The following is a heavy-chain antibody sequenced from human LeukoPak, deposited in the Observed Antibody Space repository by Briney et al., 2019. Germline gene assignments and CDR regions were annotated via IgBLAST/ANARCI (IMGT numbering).Heavy chain of an antibody. CDR3: ARGPGSRGIFDY. D-gene: IGHD3-10*01. J-gene: IGHJ4*02. CDR2: LYTGGDT. CDR1: GFSASAHY. V-gene: IGHV3-53*01. Sequence: GGSLRLSCAVSGFSASAHYMSWVRQAPGKGLECVSFLYTGGDTYYADSVKGRFTISRDNSKNTLYLQMNGLRAEDTAVYYCARGPGSRGIFDYWGQGTLVTVSS.